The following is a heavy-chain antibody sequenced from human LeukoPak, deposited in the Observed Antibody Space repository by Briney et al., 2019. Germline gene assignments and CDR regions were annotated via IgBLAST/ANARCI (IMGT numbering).Heavy chain of an antibody. D-gene: IGHD2-21*01. J-gene: IGHJ4*02. CDR2: ISYDGYDK. CDR1: GFTFNDHA. V-gene: IGHV3-30-3*01. CDR3: ARDFFPVVDSTWYEIGY. Sequence: GGSLRLSCAASGFTFNDHAMYWVRQAPGKGLEWVTLISYDGYDKSYADSVRGRFTISRDNSRNTLYLQMDSLTSEDTAVYYCARDFFPVVDSTWYEIGYWGQGTLVTVSS.